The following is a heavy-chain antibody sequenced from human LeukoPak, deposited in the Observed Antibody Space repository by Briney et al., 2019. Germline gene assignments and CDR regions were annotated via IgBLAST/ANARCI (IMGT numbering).Heavy chain of an antibody. CDR2: IKQDGSEK. V-gene: IGHV3-7*04. D-gene: IGHD3-9*01. Sequence: GGSLRLSCAASGFTFSSYWMSWVRQAPGKGLEWVANIKQDGSEKYYVDSVKGRFTISRDNAKNSLYLQMNSLRAEDTAVYYCARARYILTGRLRFDPWGQGTLVTVSS. J-gene: IGHJ5*02. CDR3: ARARYILTGRLRFDP. CDR1: GFTFSSYW.